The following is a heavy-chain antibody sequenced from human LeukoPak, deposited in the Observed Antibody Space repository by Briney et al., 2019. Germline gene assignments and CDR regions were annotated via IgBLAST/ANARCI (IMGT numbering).Heavy chain of an antibody. CDR1: GYSFTSYW. CDR3: ARRVWDPGYCSGGSCLYYFDY. Sequence: GESLKISCKGSGYSFTSYWIGWVRQMPGKGLEWMGIIYPGDSDTRYSPSFQGQVTISADKSISTAYLQWSSLKASDTAMYYCARRVWDPGYCSGGSCLYYFDYWGQGTLVTVSS. V-gene: IGHV5-51*01. D-gene: IGHD2-15*01. J-gene: IGHJ4*02. CDR2: IYPGDSDT.